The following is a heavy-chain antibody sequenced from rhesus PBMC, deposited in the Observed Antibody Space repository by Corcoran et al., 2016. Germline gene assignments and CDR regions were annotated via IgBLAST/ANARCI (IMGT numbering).Heavy chain of an antibody. V-gene: IGHV4-173*01. CDR2: ISGNGGST. Sequence: QLQLQESGPGLVKPSETLSLTCAVSGGSISSNYWSWTRQPPGKGLEWIGRISGNGGSTDYNPPLKGRVTISTDTSKNQFSLELSSVPAADTAVYYCARDPWGGYYGYADYWGQGVLVTVSS. J-gene: IGHJ4*01. CDR1: GGSISSNY. CDR3: ARDPWGGYYGYADY. D-gene: IGHD3-34*01.